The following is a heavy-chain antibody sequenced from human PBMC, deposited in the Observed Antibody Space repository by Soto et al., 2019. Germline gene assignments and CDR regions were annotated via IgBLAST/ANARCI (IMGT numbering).Heavy chain of an antibody. V-gene: IGHV4-59*01. J-gene: IGHJ4*02. CDR2: IYYSGSP. CDR3: ARNRDGYNPYCFDY. Sequence: SETLSLTCTVSGGSISSYYWTWIRQPPGRGLEWIGYIYYSGSPNYNPSLKSRVSISVDTSKNQFSLELSSVAAADTAVYYCARNRDGYNPYCFDYWGQGTLVTVSS. D-gene: IGHD5-12*01. CDR1: GGSISSYY.